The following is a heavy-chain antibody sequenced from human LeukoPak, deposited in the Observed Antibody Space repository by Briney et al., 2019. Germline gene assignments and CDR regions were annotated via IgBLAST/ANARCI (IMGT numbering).Heavy chain of an antibody. D-gene: IGHD1-26*01. Sequence: GGSLRLSCAASGFTVSSNYMSWVRQAAGKGLEWVSVIYSGGSTYYADSVKGRFTISRDNSKNTLYLQMNSLRAEDTAVYYCARVWANSGNYYGEDYWGQGTLVTVSS. CDR1: GFTVSSNY. CDR3: ARVWANSGNYYGEDY. V-gene: IGHV3-53*01. J-gene: IGHJ4*02. CDR2: IYSGGST.